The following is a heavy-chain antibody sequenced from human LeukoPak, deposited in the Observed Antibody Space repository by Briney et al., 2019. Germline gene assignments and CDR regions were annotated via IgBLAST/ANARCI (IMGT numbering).Heavy chain of an antibody. CDR1: GFTFSSYA. V-gene: IGHV3-30*04. Sequence: PGGSLRLSCAAFGFTFSSYAMHWVRQAPGKGLEWVAMISYDGTDKYYTESMKGRFTISRDNSKNSLYLQMNSLRAEDTAVYYCAELGITMIGGVWGKGTTVTISS. D-gene: IGHD3-10*02. CDR3: AELGITMIGGV. CDR2: ISYDGTDK. J-gene: IGHJ6*04.